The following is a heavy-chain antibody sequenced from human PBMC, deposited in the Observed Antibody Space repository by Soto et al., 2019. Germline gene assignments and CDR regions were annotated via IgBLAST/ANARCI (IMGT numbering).Heavy chain of an antibody. CDR1: GFTFSSYA. CDR2: ISGSGGST. V-gene: IGHV3-23*01. Sequence: HPGGSLRLSCAASGFTFSSYAMSWVRQAPGKGLEWVSAISGSGGSTYYADSVKGRFTISRDNSKNTLYLQMNSLRAEDTAVYYCAKDRIAGYSSGWFPQSYHYWGQGTLVTVSS. J-gene: IGHJ4*02. D-gene: IGHD6-19*01. CDR3: AKDRIAGYSSGWFPQSYHY.